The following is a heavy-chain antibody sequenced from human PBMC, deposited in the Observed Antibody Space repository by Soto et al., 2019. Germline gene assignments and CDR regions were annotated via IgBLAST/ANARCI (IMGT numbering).Heavy chain of an antibody. Sequence: QVQLVQSGAEVKKPGSSVKVSCKASGGTFSSYAISWVRQAPGQGLEWMGGIIPIFGTANYAQNFQGRVKITADESTSRAYMELSRVRAEDTGVYYCARDFWSGYSMIRLGDYWGQGTLVTVSS. V-gene: IGHV1-69*01. CDR2: IIPIFGTA. CDR3: ARDFWSGYSMIRLGDY. CDR1: GGTFSSYA. D-gene: IGHD3-3*01. J-gene: IGHJ4*02.